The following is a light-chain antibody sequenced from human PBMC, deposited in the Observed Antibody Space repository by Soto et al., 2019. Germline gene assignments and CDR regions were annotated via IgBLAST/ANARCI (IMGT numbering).Light chain of an antibody. CDR3: QQLKSYVT. CDR2: GAT. CDR1: QGISNY. J-gene: IGKJ5*01. V-gene: IGKV1-9*01. Sequence: IQLTQSPSSLSASVGDRVTITCRASQGISNYLAWYQQKPEKTPRLLIYGATTLQSGVPSRFSGSGSGTDFALTISSLQPEDFATYYCQQLKSYVTFGQGTRLEIK.